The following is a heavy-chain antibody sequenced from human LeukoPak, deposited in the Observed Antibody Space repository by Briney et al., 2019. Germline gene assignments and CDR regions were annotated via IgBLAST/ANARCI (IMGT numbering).Heavy chain of an antibody. J-gene: IGHJ3*02. CDR3: ARKVEMATIGHDAFDI. Sequence: GESLKISCKGSGYSFTSYWIGWVRQMPGKGLEWMGIIYPGDSDTRYSPSFQGQVTISADKSISTAYLQWSSLKASDTAMYYCARKVEMATIGHDAFDIWGQGTMVTVSS. D-gene: IGHD5-24*01. CDR2: IYPGDSDT. V-gene: IGHV5-51*01. CDR1: GYSFTSYW.